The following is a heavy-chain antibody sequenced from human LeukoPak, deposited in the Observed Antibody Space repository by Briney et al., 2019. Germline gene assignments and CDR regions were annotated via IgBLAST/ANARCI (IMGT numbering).Heavy chain of an antibody. CDR1: GFTFSSYS. Sequence: GGSLRLSCAASGFTFSSYSMNWVRQAPGKGLEWVSSISSSSSYIYYADSVKGRFTISRDNAKNSLYLQMNSLRAEDTAVYYCARGGRLLWFGESIDYWGRGTLVTVSS. CDR2: ISSSSSYI. V-gene: IGHV3-21*01. D-gene: IGHD3-10*01. CDR3: ARGGRLLWFGESIDY. J-gene: IGHJ2*01.